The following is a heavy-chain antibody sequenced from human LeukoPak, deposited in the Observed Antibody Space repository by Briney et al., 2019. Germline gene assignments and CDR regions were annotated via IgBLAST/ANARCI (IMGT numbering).Heavy chain of an antibody. D-gene: IGHD2-15*01. CDR3: ARLHVKFYCSGGSCYPGH. CDR2: TSGGGSTI. Sequence: GGSLRLSCAASGFTFSDYYMSWIRQAPGKGLEWISYTSGGGSTIYYADSVKGRFTISRDNAKNSLYLQMNSLRAEDTAVYYCARLHVKFYCSGGSCYPGHWGQGTLVTVSS. J-gene: IGHJ4*02. CDR1: GFTFSDYY. V-gene: IGHV3-11*01.